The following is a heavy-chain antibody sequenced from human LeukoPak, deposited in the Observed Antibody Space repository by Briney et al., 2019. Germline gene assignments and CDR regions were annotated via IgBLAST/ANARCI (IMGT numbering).Heavy chain of an antibody. CDR3: AKDIFTMVRGVVDY. D-gene: IGHD3-10*01. CDR1: GFTFDDYA. J-gene: IGHJ4*02. Sequence: GRSLRLSCAASGFTFDDYAMHWVRQAPGKGLEWVSGISWNSGSIGYADSVKGRFTISRDNAKNSLYLQMNSLRAEDTALNYCAKDIFTMVRGVVDYWGQGTLVTVSS. V-gene: IGHV3-9*01. CDR2: ISWNSGSI.